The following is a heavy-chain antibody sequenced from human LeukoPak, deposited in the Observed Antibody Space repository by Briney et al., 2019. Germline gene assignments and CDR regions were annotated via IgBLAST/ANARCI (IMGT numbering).Heavy chain of an antibody. J-gene: IGHJ4*02. CDR1: GFTFSGSA. CDR3: RAAADLNDY. CDR2: IRSKADSYTT. Sequence: GGSLRLSCAASGFTFSGSAMHWVRQASGKGLEWLGRIRSKADSYTTAYAASVKGRFIVSRDDSKNTAYLQMNSLKTEDTAVYYCRAAADLNDYWGQGTLVTVSP. D-gene: IGHD6-13*01. V-gene: IGHV3-73*01.